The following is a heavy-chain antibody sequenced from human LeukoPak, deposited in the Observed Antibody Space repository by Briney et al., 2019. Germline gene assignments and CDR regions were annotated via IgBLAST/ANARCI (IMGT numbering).Heavy chain of an antibody. V-gene: IGHV3-74*01. CDR1: GFTFRNKW. CDR3: AKWDFG. Sequence: GGSLRLSCAASGFTFRNKWMHWVRQAPGKGPVWVSRINSDGSITNYGDSVKGRFTISRDNAKNTVYLQMNSLRAEDTAVYYCAKWDFGWGQGTLVTVSS. CDR2: INSDGSIT. D-gene: IGHD1-26*01. J-gene: IGHJ4*02.